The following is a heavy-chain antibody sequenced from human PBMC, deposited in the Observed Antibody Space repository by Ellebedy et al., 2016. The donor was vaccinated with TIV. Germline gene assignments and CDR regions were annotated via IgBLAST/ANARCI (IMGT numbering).Heavy chain of an antibody. Sequence: SETLSLXXAVYGGSFSGYYWSWIRQTPGKGLEWIGEINHSGSTNYNPSLKSRVTISVDTSKNQFSLKLSSVTAADTAVYYCARDWGRAAVLWGQGTLVTVSS. J-gene: IGHJ4*02. CDR1: GGSFSGYY. CDR3: ARDWGRAAVL. D-gene: IGHD3-16*01. V-gene: IGHV4-34*01. CDR2: INHSGST.